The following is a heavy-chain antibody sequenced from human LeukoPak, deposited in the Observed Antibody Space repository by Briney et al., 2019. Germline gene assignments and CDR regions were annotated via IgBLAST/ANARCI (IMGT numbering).Heavy chain of an antibody. V-gene: IGHV4-39*07. D-gene: IGHD6-13*01. CDR1: GGSISSSSYY. CDR3: ARDRIAAAGTRWFDP. Sequence: SETLSLTCTASGGSISSSSYYWGWIRQPPGKGLEWIGSIYYSGSTNYNPSLKSRVTISVDTSKNQFSLKLSSVTAADTAVYYCARDRIAAAGTRWFDPWGQGTLVTVSS. CDR2: IYYSGST. J-gene: IGHJ5*02.